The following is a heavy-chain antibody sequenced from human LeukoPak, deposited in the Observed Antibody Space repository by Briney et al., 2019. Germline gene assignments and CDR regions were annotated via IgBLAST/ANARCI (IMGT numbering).Heavy chain of an antibody. J-gene: IGHJ4*02. CDR3: ARDQGRWLQFSWALDY. V-gene: IGHV3-64*01. Sequence: GGSLRLSCAASGFTFSSYAMHWVRQAPGKGLEYVSAISSNGGSTYYANSVKGRFTISRDNSKNTLYLQMGSLRAEDMAVYYCARDQGRWLQFSWALDYWGQGTLVTVSS. D-gene: IGHD5-24*01. CDR2: ISSNGGST. CDR1: GFTFSSYA.